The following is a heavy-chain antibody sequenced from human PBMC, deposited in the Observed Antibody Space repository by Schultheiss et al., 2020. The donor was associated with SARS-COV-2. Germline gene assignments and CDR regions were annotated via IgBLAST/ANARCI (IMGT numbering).Heavy chain of an antibody. CDR1: GGSITTYY. J-gene: IGHJ5*02. CDR2: IYYSGST. Sequence: SETLSLTCTVSGGSITTYYWSWFRQPPGKGLEWIGYIYYSGSTYYNPSLKSRVTISVDTSKNQFSLKLSSVTAADTAVYYWARGIGEWAAGILIPRYEGNWFDPWGQGTLVTVSS. CDR3: ARGIGEWAAGILIPRYEGNWFDP. D-gene: IGHD6-13*01. V-gene: IGHV4-59*08.